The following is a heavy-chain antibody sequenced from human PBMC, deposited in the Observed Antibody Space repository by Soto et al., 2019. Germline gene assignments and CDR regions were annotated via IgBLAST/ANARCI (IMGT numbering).Heavy chain of an antibody. CDR1: GGIFSTYA. CDR3: ARDRDDYGSGNYYNRIDF. CDR2: IIPIFGTP. J-gene: IGHJ4*02. V-gene: IGHV1-69*01. D-gene: IGHD3-10*01. Sequence: QVQLVQSGAEVKKPGSSVKVSCKASGGIFSTYAISWLRQAPGQGLEWMGGIIPIFGTPNYAQRFQGRVTITADESTSTAYMELSRLGSEDTAVYYCARDRDDYGSGNYYNRIDFWGQGTLVTVS.